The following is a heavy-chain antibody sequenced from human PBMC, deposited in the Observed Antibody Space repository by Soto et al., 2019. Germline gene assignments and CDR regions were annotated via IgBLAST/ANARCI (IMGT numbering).Heavy chain of an antibody. CDR3: VRESTTSGPNWFDT. CDR1: GASINSGRSS. D-gene: IGHD1-1*01. CDR2: IYHSGST. V-gene: IGHV4-30-2*06. J-gene: IGHJ5*02. Sequence: TLSLTYSVSGASINSGRSSWNWIRQSPGKGLEWIAYIYHSGSTYYNPSLKSRVTISVDRSENQFSLKLTSVTAADTAVYYCVRESTTSGPNWFDTWGPGILVTVSS.